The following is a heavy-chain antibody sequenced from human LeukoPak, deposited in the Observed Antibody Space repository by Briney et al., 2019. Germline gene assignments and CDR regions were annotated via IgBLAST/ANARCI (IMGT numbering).Heavy chain of an antibody. D-gene: IGHD2/OR15-2a*01. CDR1: GGSIRGYF. V-gene: IGHV4-34*01. J-gene: IGHJ4*02. CDR2: IDVSGST. CDR3: ARHDRIIASPLV. Sequence: PSEILSLTCAVYGGSIRGYFWSWIRQSPGKGLEWIGEIDVSGSTNYYPPLKSRVTISVDTSKNQFSLKLRSVTAADTAVYYCARHDRIIASPLVWGQGILVTVSS.